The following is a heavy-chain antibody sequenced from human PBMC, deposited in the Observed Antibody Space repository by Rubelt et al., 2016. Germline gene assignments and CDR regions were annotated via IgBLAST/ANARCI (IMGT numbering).Heavy chain of an antibody. D-gene: IGHD1-26*01. V-gene: IGHV4-59*12. Sequence: GPGLVKPSETLSLTCTVSGGSISSYYWSWIRQPPGKGLEWIGYIYYSGSTNYNPSLKSRVTISVDTSKNQFSLKLSSVTAADTAVYYCARDIVGATRVDYWGQGTLVTVSS. CDR3: ARDIVGATRVDY. J-gene: IGHJ4*02. CDR2: IYYSGST. CDR1: GGSISSYY.